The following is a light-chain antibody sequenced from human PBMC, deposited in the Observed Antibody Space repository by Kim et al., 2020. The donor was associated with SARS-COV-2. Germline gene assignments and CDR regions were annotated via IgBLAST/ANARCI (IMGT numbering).Light chain of an antibody. Sequence: GKTVIISCTRSSGSIVSDFVQWFQQRPGSSPTTVIYEDHKRPSGVPDRFSASVDSPSNSASLTISGLRAEDEADYYCQSYDDNIWVFGGGTQLTVL. V-gene: IGLV6-57*01. J-gene: IGLJ3*02. CDR2: EDH. CDR3: QSYDDNIWV. CDR1: SGSIVSDF.